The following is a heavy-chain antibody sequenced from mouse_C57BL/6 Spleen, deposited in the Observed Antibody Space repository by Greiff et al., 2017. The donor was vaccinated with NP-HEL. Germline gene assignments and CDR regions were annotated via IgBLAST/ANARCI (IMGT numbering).Heavy chain of an antibody. CDR1: GYTFTSYW. CDR3: ARDYGSRYGFAY. V-gene: IGHV1-69*01. D-gene: IGHD1-1*01. J-gene: IGHJ3*01. Sequence: VQLQQPGAELVMPGASVKLSCKASGYTFTSYWMHWVKQRPGQGLEWIGEIDPSDSYTNYNQKFKGKSTLTVDKSSSTAYMQLSSLTSEDSAVYYCARDYGSRYGFAYWGQGTLVTVSA. CDR2: IDPSDSYT.